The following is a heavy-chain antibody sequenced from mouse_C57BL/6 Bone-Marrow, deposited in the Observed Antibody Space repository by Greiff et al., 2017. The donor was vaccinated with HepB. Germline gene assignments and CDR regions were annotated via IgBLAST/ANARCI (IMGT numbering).Heavy chain of an antibody. Sequence: GGGLVQPKGSLTLSCAASGFSFNTYAMNWFRQAPGKGLEWVARIRSKSNNYATYYADSVKDRFTISRDDSESMLYLQMNNLKTEDTAMYYCVRFITNYYAMDYWGQGTSVTVSS. CDR1: GFSFNTYA. CDR3: VRFITNYYAMDY. V-gene: IGHV10-1*01. J-gene: IGHJ4*01. CDR2: IRSKSNNYAT. D-gene: IGHD1-1*01.